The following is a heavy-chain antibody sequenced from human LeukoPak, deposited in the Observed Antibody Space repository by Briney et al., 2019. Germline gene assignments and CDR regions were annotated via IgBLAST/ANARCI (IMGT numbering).Heavy chain of an antibody. D-gene: IGHD5-12*01. Sequence: SETLSLTCAVYGGSFSGYYWSWICQPPGRGLEWIGEINHSGSTNYNPSLKSRVTISVVTSKNQFSLKLSSVTAADTAVYYCARGAGYSGYDWVFDYWGQGTLVTVSS. V-gene: IGHV4-34*01. CDR3: ARGAGYSGYDWVFDY. J-gene: IGHJ4*02. CDR2: INHSGST. CDR1: GGSFSGYY.